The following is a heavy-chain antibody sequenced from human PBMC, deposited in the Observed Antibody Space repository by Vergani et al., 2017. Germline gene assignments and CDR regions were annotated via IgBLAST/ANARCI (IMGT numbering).Heavy chain of an antibody. CDR2: IYYTGST. J-gene: IGHJ5*02. Sequence: QVQLQESGPGLVKPSETLSLTCTVSGGSISSYYWTWIRQPPGKGLEWIGNIYYTGSTNYNPSLQSRVTMSVDTSNNQFSLKLSSVTAADTAVYYCARAGYSYAEGGLFDPWGQGTLVTVSS. CDR1: GGSISSYY. D-gene: IGHD5-18*01. V-gene: IGHV4-59*01. CDR3: ARAGYSYAEGGLFDP.